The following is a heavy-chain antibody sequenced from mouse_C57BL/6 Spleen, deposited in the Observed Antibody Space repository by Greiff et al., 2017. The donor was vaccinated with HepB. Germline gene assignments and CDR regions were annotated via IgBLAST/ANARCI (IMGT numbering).Heavy chain of an antibody. CDR2: ISYDGSN. V-gene: IGHV3-6*01. J-gene: IGHJ1*03. D-gene: IGHD2-2*01. CDR3: AAEGYDWYFDV. Sequence: EVKLMESGPGLVKPSQSLSLTCSVTGYSITSGYYWNWIRQFPGNKLEWMGYISYDGSNNYNPSLKNRISITRDTSKNQFFLKLNSVTTEDTATYYCAAEGYDWYFDVWGTGTTVTVSS. CDR1: GYSITSGYY.